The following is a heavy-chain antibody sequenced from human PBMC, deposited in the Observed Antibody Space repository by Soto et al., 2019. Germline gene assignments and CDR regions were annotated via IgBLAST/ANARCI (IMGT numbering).Heavy chain of an antibody. CDR3: AKDSGLVRSYDCDY. CDR1: GFTVDDYA. CDR2: ISWNSGSI. J-gene: IGHJ4*02. V-gene: IGHV3-9*01. Sequence: EVQLVESGGGLVQPGRSLRLSCAASGFTVDDYAMHWVRQAPGKGLEWVSGISWNSGSIGYADSVKGRFTISRVNAKNALNLPMNSPRAEDTALYYCAKDSGLVRSYDCDYWGQGTLVTVSS. D-gene: IGHD6-19*01.